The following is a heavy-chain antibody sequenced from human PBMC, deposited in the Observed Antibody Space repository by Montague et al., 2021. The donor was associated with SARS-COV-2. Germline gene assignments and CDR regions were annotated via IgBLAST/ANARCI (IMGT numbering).Heavy chain of an antibody. CDR2: IYYGGST. CDR3: ARLRRPDGYSYWFGP. CDR1: GGFINSYY. D-gene: IGHD5-24*01. Sequence: SETLSLTCTASGGFINSYYWSWIRQPPGKGLEWIGYIYYGGSTNYSPSFKGRVIMSVDTSNNQFSLRLTSVTAADTAVYYCARLRRPDGYSYWFGPWGQGTLVTVSS. J-gene: IGHJ5*02. V-gene: IGHV4-59*08.